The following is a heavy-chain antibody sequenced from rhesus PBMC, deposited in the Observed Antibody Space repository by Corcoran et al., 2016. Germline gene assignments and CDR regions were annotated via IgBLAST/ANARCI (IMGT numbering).Heavy chain of an antibody. Sequence: QVQLQESGTGVGKPSVTLSLTYVVSGGSISGYYLWTCIRQPPGKGLVWIGYIYGGSGSTSYNPSLKNRVTISKDTSKNQFSLKLSSVTAADTAVYYCARYTVATYHYWGQGVLVTVSS. V-gene: IGHV4-143*01. J-gene: IGHJ4*01. CDR1: GGSISGYYL. D-gene: IGHD4-29*01. CDR3: ARYTVATYHY. CDR2: IYGGSGST.